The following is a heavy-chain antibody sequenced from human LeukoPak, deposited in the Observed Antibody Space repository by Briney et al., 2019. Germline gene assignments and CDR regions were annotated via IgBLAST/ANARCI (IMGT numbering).Heavy chain of an antibody. CDR2: ISWNSDYI. J-gene: IGHJ4*02. D-gene: IGHD6-13*01. CDR1: GFTFEAYA. CDR3: AKDFSGSIWYFFDS. Sequence: GRSLRLSCAASGFTFEAYAMHWVRLAPGKGLEWDSGISWNSDYIYYADSVKGRFTISRDNAKNCLYLQMNSLRVDDTAFYYCAKDFSGSIWYFFDSWGQGSLVTVSS. V-gene: IGHV3-9*01.